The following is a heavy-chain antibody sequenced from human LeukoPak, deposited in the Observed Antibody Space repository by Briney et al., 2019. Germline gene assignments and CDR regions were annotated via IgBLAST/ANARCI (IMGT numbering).Heavy chain of an antibody. V-gene: IGHV3-53*01. CDR1: GFSVSNNY. Sequence: GGSLRLSCAATGFSVSNNYMSWVRQAPGKGLEWVSVIHSGGETYYTDSVKGRFTVSRDNSKNTLYLQMNSLRAEDTAVYYCGRAGVYSASSGYGPDRWGQGTLVTVSS. CDR3: GRAGVYSASSGYGPDR. D-gene: IGHD3-22*01. CDR2: IHSGGET. J-gene: IGHJ5*02.